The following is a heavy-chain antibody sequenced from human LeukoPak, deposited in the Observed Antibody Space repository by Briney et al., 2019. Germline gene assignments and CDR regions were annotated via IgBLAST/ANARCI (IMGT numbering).Heavy chain of an antibody. V-gene: IGHV4-34*01. CDR1: GFTFSSYS. D-gene: IGHD2-8*01. Sequence: GSLRLSCAASGFTFSSYSMNWVRQPPGKGLEWIGEINHSGSTNCNPSLKGRVTISVDTSKNQFSMRLTSVTAADTAMYYCARGGSLIDSWGQGTLVAVSS. CDR2: INHSGST. J-gene: IGHJ4*02. CDR3: ARGGSLIDS.